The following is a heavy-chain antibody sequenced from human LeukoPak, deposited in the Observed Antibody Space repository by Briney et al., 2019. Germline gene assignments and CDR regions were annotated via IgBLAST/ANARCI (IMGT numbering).Heavy chain of an antibody. Sequence: GGSLRLSCAASGFTFSNYWMNWVRQAPGKGLEWVANIKQDGSEKYYVDSVKGRFTISRDNARNSVYLQMYSLRVEDTAVYYCAKDQRWESPHYLDSWGQGTLVTVSS. CDR1: GFTFSNYW. J-gene: IGHJ4*02. CDR3: AKDQRWESPHYLDS. D-gene: IGHD1-26*01. V-gene: IGHV3-7*03. CDR2: IKQDGSEK.